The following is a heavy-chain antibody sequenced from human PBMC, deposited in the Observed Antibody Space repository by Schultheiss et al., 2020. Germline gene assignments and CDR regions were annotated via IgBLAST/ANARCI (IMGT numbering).Heavy chain of an antibody. CDR1: GGTFSSYA. Sequence: SVKVSCKASGGTFSSYAISWVRQAPGQGLEWMGGIIPIFGTANYAQKFQGRVTITADESTSTAYMELSSLRSEDTAVYYCARDLHWGQQLALDYWGQGTLVTVSS. V-gene: IGHV1-69*13. CDR2: IIPIFGTA. CDR3: ARDLHWGQQLALDY. J-gene: IGHJ4*02. D-gene: IGHD6-13*01.